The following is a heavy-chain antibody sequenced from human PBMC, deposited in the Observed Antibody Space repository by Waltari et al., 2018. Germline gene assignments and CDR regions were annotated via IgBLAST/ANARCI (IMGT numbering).Heavy chain of an antibody. CDR1: GGSISSSSYY. V-gene: IGHV4-39*01. J-gene: IGHJ4*02. Sequence: QLQLQESGPGLVKPSETRSPTCTVSGGSISSSSYYWGWIRQPPGEGLGWVGSLCYSGRSYYRPSRNSRVIIAVDTSKNQFALKLSAVTAAETAVYYCARLRYSSRDFDYWGQGTLVTVSS. CDR2: LCYSGRS. CDR3: ARLRYSSRDFDY. D-gene: IGHD6-13*01.